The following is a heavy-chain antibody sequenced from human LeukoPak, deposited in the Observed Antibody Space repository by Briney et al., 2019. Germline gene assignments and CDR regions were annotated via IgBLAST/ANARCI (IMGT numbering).Heavy chain of an antibody. D-gene: IGHD6-13*01. CDR1: GFTLSSYA. CDR2: LSGSGGST. Sequence: PGGCLRLSCAASGFTLSSYAMSWVRQAPGKGLEWGSALSGSGGSTYYADSVKGRFTISRDNSKNTLYLQMNSLRAEDTAVHYCAKDIDSSSFGYYGIDVWGQGTTVTVSS. V-gene: IGHV3-23*01. J-gene: IGHJ6*02. CDR3: AKDIDSSSFGYYGIDV.